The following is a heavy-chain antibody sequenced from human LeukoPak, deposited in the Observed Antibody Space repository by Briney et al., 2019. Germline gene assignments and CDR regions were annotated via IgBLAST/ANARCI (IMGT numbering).Heavy chain of an antibody. CDR3: ARTIVVRYYYYYGMDV. Sequence: GASVKVSCMASGYTFTSYDINWVRQATGQGLEWMGWMNPNSGNTGYAQKFQGRVTMTRNTSISTAYMELSSLRSEDTAVYYCARTIVVRYYYYYGMDVWGQGTTVTVSS. D-gene: IGHD2-15*01. V-gene: IGHV1-8*01. CDR2: MNPNSGNT. CDR1: GYTFTSYD. J-gene: IGHJ6*02.